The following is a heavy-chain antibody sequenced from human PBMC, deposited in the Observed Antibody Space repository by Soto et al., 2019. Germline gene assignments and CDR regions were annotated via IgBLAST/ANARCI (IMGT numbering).Heavy chain of an antibody. V-gene: IGHV3-74*01. D-gene: IGHD3-10*01. CDR3: AREAVVRGVTNNYYYYYMDV. CDR1: RFTFSNYW. Sequence: GGSLRLSCAASRFTFSNYWMHWVRQAPGKGLVWVSRINSDGSSISYADSVKGRFTISRDNAKNTLYLQMNSLRAEDTAVYYCAREAVVRGVTNNYYYYYMDVWGKGTTVTVSS. CDR2: INSDGSSI. J-gene: IGHJ6*03.